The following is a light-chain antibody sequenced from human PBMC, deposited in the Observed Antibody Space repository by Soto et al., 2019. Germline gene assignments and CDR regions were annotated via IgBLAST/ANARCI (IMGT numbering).Light chain of an antibody. CDR3: SSYTSSSTLGFV. CDR2: DVS. V-gene: IGLV2-14*01. J-gene: IGLJ1*01. Sequence: QSALTQPASVSGSPGQSITISCTGTSSDVGGYNYVSWYQQNPGKAPKLMIYDVSNRPSGVSNRFSGSKSGNTASLTISGLQAEYEADYYCSSYTSSSTLGFVFGTGTKVTVL. CDR1: SSDVGGYNY.